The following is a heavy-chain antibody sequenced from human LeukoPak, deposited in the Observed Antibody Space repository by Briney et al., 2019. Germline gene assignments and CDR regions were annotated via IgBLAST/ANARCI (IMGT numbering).Heavy chain of an antibody. J-gene: IGHJ4*02. Sequence: GGSLRLSCAASGFTFSSYEMNWVRQAPGKGLEWVSYISSSGTTIYYADSVKGRFTISRDNAKNSLYLQMNSLRAEDTAVYYCAKGLNPLGYSGYVTFSFDYWGQGTLVTVSS. D-gene: IGHD5-12*01. CDR3: AKGLNPLGYSGYVTFSFDY. V-gene: IGHV3-48*03. CDR2: ISSSGTTI. CDR1: GFTFSSYE.